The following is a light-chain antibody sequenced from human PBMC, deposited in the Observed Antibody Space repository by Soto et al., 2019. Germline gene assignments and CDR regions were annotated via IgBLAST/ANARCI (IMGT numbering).Light chain of an antibody. Sequence: EIVLTQSPATLSLSPGERVTLSCRTSQSVSKYFAWYQQKPGRAPRLLIYDASSRATGIPARFIGSGSGTDFTLTISSVEPEDCAIYYCQQRSNWPITFGQGTRLEIK. CDR1: QSVSKY. CDR3: QQRSNWPIT. CDR2: DAS. V-gene: IGKV3-11*01. J-gene: IGKJ5*01.